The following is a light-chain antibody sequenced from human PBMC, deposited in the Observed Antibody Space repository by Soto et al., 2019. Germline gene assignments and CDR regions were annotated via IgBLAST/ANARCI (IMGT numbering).Light chain of an antibody. CDR3: QQYHNYIT. V-gene: IGKV1-5*01. J-gene: IGKJ4*01. CDR1: QIISNS. CDR2: DASN. Sequence: DIQVTQSPSTLSASLGDRFTITCRASQIISNSLAWYQQKPGRAPKLLIYDASNSMVGGLESRFSGSGSGTDFTLTISDLHPDDFATYYCQQYHNYITFGGGTRVEVK.